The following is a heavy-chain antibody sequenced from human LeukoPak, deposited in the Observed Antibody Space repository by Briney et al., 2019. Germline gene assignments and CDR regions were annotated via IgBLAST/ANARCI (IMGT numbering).Heavy chain of an antibody. D-gene: IGHD2-15*01. CDR3: ARDITDCSGGSCSNYFDY. V-gene: IGHV1-2*02. J-gene: IGHJ4*02. Sequence: ASVTVSCKASGYTFTGYYMHWVRQAPRQGLEWMGWINPNSGGTNYAQKFQGRVTMTRDTSISTAYMELSRLRSDDTAVYYCARDITDCSGGSCSNYFDYWGQGTLVTVSS. CDR2: INPNSGGT. CDR1: GYTFTGYY.